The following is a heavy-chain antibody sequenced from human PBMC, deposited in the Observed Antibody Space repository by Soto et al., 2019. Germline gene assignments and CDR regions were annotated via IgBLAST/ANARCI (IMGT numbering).Heavy chain of an antibody. CDR1: GFTFSSYW. V-gene: IGHV3-74*01. Sequence: PGGALRLSCAASGFTFSSYWMHWVRQAPGKGLVWVSRINSDGSSTSYADSVKGRFTISRDNAKNTLYLQMNSLRAEDTAVYYCATSLSRSGYYTGPWYYYYGMDVWGQGTTVTVSS. CDR3: ATSLSRSGYYTGPWYYYYGMDV. J-gene: IGHJ6*02. CDR2: INSDGSST. D-gene: IGHD3-3*01.